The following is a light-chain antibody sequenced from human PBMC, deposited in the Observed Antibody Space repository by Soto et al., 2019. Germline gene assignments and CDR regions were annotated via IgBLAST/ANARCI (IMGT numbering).Light chain of an antibody. V-gene: IGLV2-14*01. CDR1: SSDVGGYNY. J-gene: IGLJ1*01. CDR2: DVS. CDR3: SSYTSSSTPYV. Sequence: QSVLTRPASVSGSPGQSITISCTGTSSDVGGYNYVSWYQQHPGKAPKLMIYDVSNRPSGVSNRFSGSKSGNTASLTISGLQTEDEADYYCSSYTSSSTPYVFGTGTKLTVL.